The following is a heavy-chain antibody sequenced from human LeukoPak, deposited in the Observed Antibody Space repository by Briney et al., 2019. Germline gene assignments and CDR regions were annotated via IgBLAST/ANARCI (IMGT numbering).Heavy chain of an antibody. J-gene: IGHJ4*02. D-gene: IGHD3-22*01. CDR3: AKDKSYYYDSSGYYDY. Sequence: GGSLRLSCAASGFTFSSYGMHWVRQAPGKGLEWVAFIRYDGSNKYHADSVKGRFTISRDNSKNTLYLQMNSLRAEDTAVYYCAKDKSYYYDSSGYYDYWGQGTLVTVSS. CDR1: GFTFSSYG. V-gene: IGHV3-30*02. CDR2: IRYDGSNK.